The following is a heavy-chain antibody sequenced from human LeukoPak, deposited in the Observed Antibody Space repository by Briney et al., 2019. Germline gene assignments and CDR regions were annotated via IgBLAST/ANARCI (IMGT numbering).Heavy chain of an antibody. D-gene: IGHD6-13*01. J-gene: IGHJ3*02. CDR3: AKDRRSWYSRPHDAFDI. CDR1: GFTFSSYA. Sequence: SGGSLRLSCAASGFTFSSYAMSWVRQAPGKGLEWVSAISGSGGSTYYADSVKGRFTISRDNSKNTLYLQMNSLRAEDTAVYHCAKDRRSWYSRPHDAFDIWGQGTMVTVSS. CDR2: ISGSGGST. V-gene: IGHV3-23*01.